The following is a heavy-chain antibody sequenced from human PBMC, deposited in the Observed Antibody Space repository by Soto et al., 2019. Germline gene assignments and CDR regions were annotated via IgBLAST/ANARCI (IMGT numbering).Heavy chain of an antibody. J-gene: IGHJ4*02. CDR3: ARHSSVDTALDY. V-gene: IGHV1-18*01. D-gene: IGHD5-18*01. CDR1: GYTFTSYG. Sequence: QVQLVQSGAEVKKPGASVKVSCKASGYTFTSYGISWVRQAPGQGLEWMGWISAYKGNTNYAQKLQGRVTMTTDTSTSTADMELRSLRSDDTAVYYWARHSSVDTALDYWGQGTLVTVSS. CDR2: ISAYKGNT.